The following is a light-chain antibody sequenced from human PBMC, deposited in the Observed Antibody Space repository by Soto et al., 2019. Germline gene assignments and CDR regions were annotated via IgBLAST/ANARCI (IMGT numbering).Light chain of an antibody. CDR3: CSFAGSYTYV. CDR2: DVS. Sequence: GSPGQSVTLSCTGSSSYVGRYEYVSWYQQHPGKVPKLIIYDVSERPAGVPDRSSGSKSGNTASLTISGLQAEDEADYSCCSFAGSYTYVFGGGTKVTVL. J-gene: IGLJ1*01. V-gene: IGLV2-11*03. CDR1: SSYVGRYEY.